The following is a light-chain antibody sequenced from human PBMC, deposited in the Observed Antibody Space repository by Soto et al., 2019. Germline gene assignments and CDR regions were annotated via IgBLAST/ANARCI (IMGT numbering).Light chain of an antibody. CDR1: SSDVGGYNY. CDR3: SSYTSSSTLV. J-gene: IGLJ1*01. Sequence: QSFLTQPASVSGSAGQSITISCTGTSSDVGGYNYVSWYQQHPGKAPKLMIYEVSNRPSGVSNRFSGSKSGNTASLTISGLQAEDEADYYCSSYTSSSTLVFGTGTKVTVL. V-gene: IGLV2-14*01. CDR2: EVS.